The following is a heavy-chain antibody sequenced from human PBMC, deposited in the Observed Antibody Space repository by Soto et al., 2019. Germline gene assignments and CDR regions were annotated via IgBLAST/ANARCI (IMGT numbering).Heavy chain of an antibody. Sequence: GGSLRLSCAASGFTFSSYAMSWVRQAPGKGLEWVSAISGSGGSTYYADSVKGRFTISRDNSKNTLYLQMNSLRAEDTAVYYCAKELPYYYDSSGSRAPFDDWGEGALVTVS. CDR2: ISGSGGST. J-gene: IGHJ4*02. CDR3: AKELPYYYDSSGSRAPFDD. D-gene: IGHD3-22*01. CDR1: GFTFSSYA. V-gene: IGHV3-23*01.